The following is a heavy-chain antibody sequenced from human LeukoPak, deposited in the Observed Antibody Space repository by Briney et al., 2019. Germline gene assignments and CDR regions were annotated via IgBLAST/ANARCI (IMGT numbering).Heavy chain of an antibody. Sequence: GGSLRLSCAASGFTVSSNYMSWVRQAPGKGLEWVSVIYSGGSTYYADSVKGRFTISRDNSKNTLYLQMNSLRAEDTAVYYCARDRQQRAYGMDVWGQGTTATVSS. CDR1: GFTVSSNY. CDR3: ARDRQQRAYGMDV. J-gene: IGHJ6*02. V-gene: IGHV3-53*01. CDR2: IYSGGST. D-gene: IGHD6-13*01.